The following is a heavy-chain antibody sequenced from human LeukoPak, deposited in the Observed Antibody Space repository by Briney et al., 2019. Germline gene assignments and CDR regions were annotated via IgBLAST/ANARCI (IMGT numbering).Heavy chain of an antibody. J-gene: IGHJ4*02. CDR1: GFTFSTYS. Sequence: PGGSLRLSCAASGFTFSTYSMNWVRQAPGKGLEWVSSISRSSSYIYYADSVKGRFTISRDNAKNSLYLQMNSLRVEDTSVYYCARDSSGYGYYFEYWGQGTLVSVSS. V-gene: IGHV3-21*01. CDR3: ARDSSGYGYYFEY. D-gene: IGHD3-22*01. CDR2: ISRSSSYI.